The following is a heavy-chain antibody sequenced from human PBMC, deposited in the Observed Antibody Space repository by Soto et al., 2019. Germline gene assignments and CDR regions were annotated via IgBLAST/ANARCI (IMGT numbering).Heavy chain of an antibody. CDR3: ARHLNYYDSSGYSDY. Sequence: SETLSLTCTVSGGSISSDYWSWIRQFPGKGLEWIGYINHSGSTNYNPSLKSRVTISVDTSKNQFSLKLSSVTAADTAVYYCARHLNYYDSSGYSDYWGQGTLVTVSS. J-gene: IGHJ4*02. CDR2: INHSGST. CDR1: GGSISSDY. D-gene: IGHD3-22*01. V-gene: IGHV4-59*08.